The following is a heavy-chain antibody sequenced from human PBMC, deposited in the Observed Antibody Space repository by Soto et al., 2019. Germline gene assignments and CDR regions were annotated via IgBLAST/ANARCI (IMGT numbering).Heavy chain of an antibody. CDR1: VFIFSDYA. CDR2: ISGSGVSI. V-gene: IGHV3-23*01. D-gene: IGHD3-22*01. Sequence: GGSLRLSCAASVFIFSDYAMTLVRQAPGKGLEWVSVISGSGVSIYYTESVMGRFTISRYNSKNTLYLQVHSLRPEDTAVYYCGRSARGLSYDLTSYYFDYWGQGTMVTVSS. J-gene: IGHJ4*02. CDR3: GRSARGLSYDLTSYYFDY.